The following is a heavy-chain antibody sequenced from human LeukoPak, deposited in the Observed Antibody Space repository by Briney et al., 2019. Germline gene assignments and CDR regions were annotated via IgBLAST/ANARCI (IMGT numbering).Heavy chain of an antibody. J-gene: IGHJ4*02. V-gene: IGHV3-15*01. Sequence: GGSLRLSCAASGVTFSNAWMNWVRQAPGKGLEWVGRIKSKSDGGTTDYAAPVKGRFTISRDDSKNTLYLQMNSLEIEDTAVYYCTTWLDCSSTSCYVNFDYSGQGTLVTVSS. CDR2: IKSKSDGGTT. CDR1: GVTFSNAW. D-gene: IGHD2-2*01. CDR3: TTWLDCSSTSCYVNFDY.